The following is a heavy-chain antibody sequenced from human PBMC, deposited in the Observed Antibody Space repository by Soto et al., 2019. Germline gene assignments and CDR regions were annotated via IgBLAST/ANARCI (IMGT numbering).Heavy chain of an antibody. J-gene: IGHJ5*02. CDR2: IIPIFGTA. CDR1: GGTFSSYA. Sequence: QVQLVQSGAEVKKPGSSVKVSCKASGGTFSSYAISWVRQAPGQGLEWMGGIIPIFGTANYAQKFQGRVMITADESTSTAYMELSSLRSEDTAVYYCARDLLAAAGISGARWFDPWGQGTLVTVSS. D-gene: IGHD6-13*01. V-gene: IGHV1-69*12. CDR3: ARDLLAAAGISGARWFDP.